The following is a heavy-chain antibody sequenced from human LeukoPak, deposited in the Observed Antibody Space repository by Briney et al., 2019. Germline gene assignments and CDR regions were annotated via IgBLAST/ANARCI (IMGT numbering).Heavy chain of an antibody. CDR3: VRGSLASGVVVYYYYYLDV. D-gene: IGHD3-3*01. CDR1: GFIFTNYA. J-gene: IGHJ6*03. Sequence: GGSLRLSCAASGFIFTNYAMSWVRQAPGKGLEWVSTISGSSNTYYADSVKGRFTISRDTSNNTLFLQMNSLRAEDTAVYYCVRGSLASGVVVYYYYYLDVWGKGTTVTVSS. V-gene: IGHV3-23*01. CDR2: ISGSSNT.